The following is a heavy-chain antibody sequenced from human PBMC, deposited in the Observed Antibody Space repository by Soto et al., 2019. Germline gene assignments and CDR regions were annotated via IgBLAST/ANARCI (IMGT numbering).Heavy chain of an antibody. V-gene: IGHV3-33*01. Sequence: GGSLRLSCETSGFSFSVYGMHWVRQAPGKGLEWVAVIWYDASKQFYAASVEGRFTISRDNSRAILYLQMNSLRAEDTAVYYCAAWAEGATEVHWGQGTLVTVSS. CDR2: IWYDASKQ. CDR1: GFSFSVYG. D-gene: IGHD2-15*01. J-gene: IGHJ4*02. CDR3: AAWAEGATEVH.